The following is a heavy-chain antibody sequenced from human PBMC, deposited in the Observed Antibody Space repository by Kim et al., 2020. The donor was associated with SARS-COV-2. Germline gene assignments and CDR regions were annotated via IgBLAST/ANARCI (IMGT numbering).Heavy chain of an antibody. V-gene: IGHV1-69*13. CDR2: IIPIFGTA. Sequence: SVKVSCKASGGTFSSYAISWVRQAPGQGLEWMGGIIPIFGTANYAQKFQGRVTITADESTSTAYMELSSLRSEDTAVYYCARGFMYGSGSHGIYGMDVWGQGTTVTVSS. CDR3: ARGFMYGSGSHGIYGMDV. D-gene: IGHD3-10*01. CDR1: GGTFSSYA. J-gene: IGHJ6*02.